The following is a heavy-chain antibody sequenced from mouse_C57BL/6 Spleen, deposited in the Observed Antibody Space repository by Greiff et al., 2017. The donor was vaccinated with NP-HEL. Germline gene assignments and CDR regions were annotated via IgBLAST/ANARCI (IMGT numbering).Heavy chain of an antibody. CDR1: GYSITSGYY. J-gene: IGHJ2*01. V-gene: IGHV3-6*01. CDR2: ISYDGSN. D-gene: IGHD4-1*01. CDR3: ARGGLTGNDY. Sequence: EVKLQQSGPGLVKPSQSLSLTCSVTGYSITSGYYWNWIRQFPGNKLEWMGYISYDGSNNYNPSLKNRISITRDTSKNQFFLKLNSVTTEDTATYYCARGGLTGNDYWGQGTTLTVSS.